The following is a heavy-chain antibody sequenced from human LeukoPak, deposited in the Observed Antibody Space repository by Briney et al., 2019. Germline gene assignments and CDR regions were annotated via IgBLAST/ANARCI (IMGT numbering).Heavy chain of an antibody. CDR3: ARGIAAAGTKGNY. CDR1: GFTFSSYS. J-gene: IGHJ4*02. Sequence: GGSLRLSCAASGFTFSSYSMDWVRQAPGKGLEWVSSISSSSSYIYYADSVKGRFTISRDNAKNSLYLQMNSLRVEDTAVYYCARGIAAAGTKGNYWGQGTLVTVSS. V-gene: IGHV3-21*01. CDR2: ISSSSSYI. D-gene: IGHD6-13*01.